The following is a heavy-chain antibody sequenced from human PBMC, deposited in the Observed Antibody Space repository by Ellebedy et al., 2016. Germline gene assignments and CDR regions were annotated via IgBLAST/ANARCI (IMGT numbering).Heavy chain of an antibody. CDR1: GFTLSSYS. Sequence: GESLKISXAASGFTLSSYSMSWVRQAPGKGLEWVSSISSSSSHIYYADSVKGRFTISRDNAKNSLYLQMNSLGAEDTAVYYCAEARTPAVGAFDSWGQGTMVTVSS. J-gene: IGHJ3*02. CDR2: ISSSSSHI. CDR3: AEARTPAVGAFDS. V-gene: IGHV3-21*01. D-gene: IGHD6-13*01.